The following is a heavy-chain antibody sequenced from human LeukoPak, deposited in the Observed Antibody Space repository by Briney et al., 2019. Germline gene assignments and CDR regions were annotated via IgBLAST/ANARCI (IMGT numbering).Heavy chain of an antibody. Sequence: ASVKVSCKASGYTFTSYYMHWVRQAPGQGLEWMGIINPGGGSTSYAQKFQGRVTMTRDTSTSTVYMELSSLRSEDTAVYYCARDRRNYYDSSGYSPTADWGQGTLVTVSS. V-gene: IGHV1-46*01. CDR1: GYTFTSYY. D-gene: IGHD3-22*01. J-gene: IGHJ4*02. CDR3: ARDRRNYYDSSGYSPTAD. CDR2: INPGGGST.